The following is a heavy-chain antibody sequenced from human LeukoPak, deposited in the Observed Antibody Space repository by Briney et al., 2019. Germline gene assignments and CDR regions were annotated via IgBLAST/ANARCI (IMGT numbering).Heavy chain of an antibody. CDR3: ARRLRIDAAEWFDP. CDR1: SGSVRSNYYS. Sequence: PSETLSLTCSVSSGSVRSNYYSWAWIRQAPGKGLEWVGGLDDSGNTYYNPSLKSRLTMSVDTSKNHFSLNLKSVAAADTSVYYCARRLRIDAAEWFDPWGQGIMVTVSS. J-gene: IGHJ5*02. CDR2: LDDSGNT. D-gene: IGHD2-15*01. V-gene: IGHV4-39*02.